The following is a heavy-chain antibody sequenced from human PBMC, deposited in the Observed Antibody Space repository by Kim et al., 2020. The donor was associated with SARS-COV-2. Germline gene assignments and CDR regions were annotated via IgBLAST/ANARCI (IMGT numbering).Heavy chain of an antibody. D-gene: IGHD6-13*01. Sequence: ASVKVSCKASGYTFTSYDINWVRQATGQGLEWMGWMNPNSGNTGYAQKFQGRVTMTRNTSISTAYMELSSLRSEDTAVYYCARGPGTVAADDPYYGMDVWGQGTTVTVSS. CDR1: GYTFTSYD. J-gene: IGHJ6*02. CDR3: ARGPGTVAADDPYYGMDV. CDR2: MNPNSGNT. V-gene: IGHV1-8*01.